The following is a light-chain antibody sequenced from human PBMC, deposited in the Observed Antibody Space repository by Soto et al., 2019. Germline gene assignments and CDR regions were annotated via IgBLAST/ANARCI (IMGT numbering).Light chain of an antibody. V-gene: IGLV2-14*01. CDR1: SSDVGGYDY. Sequence: QSALTQPASVSGSPGQSITISCTGTSSDVGGYDYVSWYQQHPGKAPKLMIYEVSNRPSGFSNRFSGSKSGNTASLTISGLQAEDEADYYCSSYTTSGILVFGTGTKVTVL. CDR2: EVS. J-gene: IGLJ1*01. CDR3: SSYTTSGILV.